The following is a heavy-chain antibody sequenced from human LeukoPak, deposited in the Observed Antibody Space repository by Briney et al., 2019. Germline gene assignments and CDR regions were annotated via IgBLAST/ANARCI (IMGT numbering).Heavy chain of an antibody. CDR3: ARDGLPGRYYYDSSGYYYEPPTNFDY. Sequence: ASVKVSCKASGYTFTSYAMNWVRQAPGQGLGWMGWINTNTGNPTYAQGFTGRFVFSLDTSVSTAYLQISSLKAEDTAVYYCARDGLPGRYYYDSSGYYYEPPTNFDYWGQGTLVTVSS. CDR2: INTNTGNP. D-gene: IGHD3-22*01. CDR1: GYTFTSYA. J-gene: IGHJ4*02. V-gene: IGHV7-4-1*02.